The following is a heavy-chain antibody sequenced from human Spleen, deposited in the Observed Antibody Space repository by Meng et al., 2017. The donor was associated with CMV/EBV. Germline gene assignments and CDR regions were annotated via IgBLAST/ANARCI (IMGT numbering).Heavy chain of an antibody. V-gene: IGHV4-30-4*01. J-gene: IGHJ4*02. Sequence: ISRGDYYWSWIRQPPGKGLEWIGYIYYSGSTYYNPSLKSRVTISVDTSKNHFSLNLTSVTAADTAVYYCASLLSTMVRGVGDYFDYWGQGTLVTVSS. CDR1: ISRGDYY. CDR3: ASLLSTMVRGVGDYFDY. D-gene: IGHD3-10*01. CDR2: IYYSGST.